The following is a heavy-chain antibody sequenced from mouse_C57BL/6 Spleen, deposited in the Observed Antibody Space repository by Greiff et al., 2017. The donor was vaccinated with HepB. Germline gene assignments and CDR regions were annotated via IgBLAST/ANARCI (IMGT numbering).Heavy chain of an antibody. CDR3: ARSHDYDAWFAY. CDR2: ISDGGSYT. Sequence: EVHLVESGGGLVKPGGSLKLSCAASGFTFSSYALSWVRQTPEKRLEWVATISDGGSYTYYPDNVKGRFTISRDNAKNNLYLQMRHLKSEDTAMYYCARSHDYDAWFAYWGQGTLVTVAA. D-gene: IGHD2-4*01. J-gene: IGHJ3*01. V-gene: IGHV5-4*01. CDR1: GFTFSSYA.